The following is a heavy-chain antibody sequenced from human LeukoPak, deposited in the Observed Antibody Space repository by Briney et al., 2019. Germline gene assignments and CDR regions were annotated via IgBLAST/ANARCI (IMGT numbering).Heavy chain of an antibody. CDR3: AIDSTGTRWQLDY. Sequence: SVKVSCKAAGGAFSSYAFSWVRQAPGQGLAWMGGLIPMFRTPNYAPKFLGRVTITTDESTSTAHMELTSLGADGTAVYYCAIDSTGTRWQLDYWGQGTVVTVSS. CDR1: GGAFSSYA. V-gene: IGHV1-69*05. D-gene: IGHD1-1*01. CDR2: LIPMFRTP. J-gene: IGHJ4*02.